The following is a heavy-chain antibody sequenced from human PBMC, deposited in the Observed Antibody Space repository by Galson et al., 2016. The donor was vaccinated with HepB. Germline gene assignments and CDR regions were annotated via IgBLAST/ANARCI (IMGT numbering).Heavy chain of an antibody. J-gene: IGHJ5*02. CDR2: IIPIFGTA. Sequence: SVKVSCKASGGTFSSYAISWVRQAPGQGLVWMGGIIPIFGTANYAQKFQGRVTITADESTSTAYMELSSLRSEDTAVYYCAIPPGLLWGWFDPWGQGTLVTVSS. CDR3: AIPPGLLWGWFDP. D-gene: IGHD2-2*01. V-gene: IGHV1-69*13. CDR1: GGTFSSYA.